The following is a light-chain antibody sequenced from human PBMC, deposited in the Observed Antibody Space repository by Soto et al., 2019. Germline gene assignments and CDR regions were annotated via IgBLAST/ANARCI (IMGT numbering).Light chain of an antibody. CDR3: SSYTSSSTRVV. CDR2: EVS. CDR1: SSDVGGYNY. Sequence: QSALTQPASVSGSPGQSITISCTGTSSDVGGYNYVSWYQQHPGKAPKLMIYEVSNRPSGVSNRFSGSKSGNTASLTISGLQAEDEADYCCSSYTSSSTRVVFGGGTKLTVL. V-gene: IGLV2-14*01. J-gene: IGLJ2*01.